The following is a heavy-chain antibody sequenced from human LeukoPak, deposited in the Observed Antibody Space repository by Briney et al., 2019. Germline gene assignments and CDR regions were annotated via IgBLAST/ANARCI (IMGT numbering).Heavy chain of an antibody. V-gene: IGHV3-21*01. J-gene: IGHJ3*02. CDR3: ARAVDDAFDI. CDR1: GFTFSSYA. Sequence: GGSLRLSCAASGFTFSSYAMSWVRQAPGKGLEWVSSISSSSSYIYYADSVKGRFTISRDNAKSSLYLQMNSLRAEDTAVYYCARAVDDAFDIWGQGTMVTVS. D-gene: IGHD6-19*01. CDR2: ISSSSSYI.